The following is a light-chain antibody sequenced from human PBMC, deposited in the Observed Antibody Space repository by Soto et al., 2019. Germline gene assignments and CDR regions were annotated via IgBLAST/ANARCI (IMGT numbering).Light chain of an antibody. J-gene: IGLJ2*01. CDR1: SSNIGNNY. Sequence: QSVLPQPPSVSAAPGQKVTISCSGSSSNIGNNYVSWYQQFPGTVPKLLVSDTNDRPSGIPDRFSASRSGTSATLGISGLQTGDEAYYYCAVWDISLSGVLFGGGTKLTVL. V-gene: IGLV1-51*01. CDR2: DTN. CDR3: AVWDISLSGVL.